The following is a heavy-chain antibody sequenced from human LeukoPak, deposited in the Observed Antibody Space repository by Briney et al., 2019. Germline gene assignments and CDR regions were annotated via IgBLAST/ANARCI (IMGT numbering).Heavy chain of an antibody. CDR1: GGSISSSSYY. CDR3: ARVDPSMVRGVKARYYWYFDL. V-gene: IGHV4-39*07. J-gene: IGHJ2*01. Sequence: PSETLSLTCTVSGGSISSSSYYWGWIRQPPGKGLEWIGSIYYSGSTYYNPSLKSRVTISVDTSKNQFSLKLSSVTAADTAVYYCARVDPSMVRGVKARYYWYFDLWGRGTLVTVSS. CDR2: IYYSGST. D-gene: IGHD3-10*01.